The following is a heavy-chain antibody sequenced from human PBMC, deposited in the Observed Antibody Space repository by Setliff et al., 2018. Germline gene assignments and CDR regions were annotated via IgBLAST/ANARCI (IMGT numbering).Heavy chain of an antibody. J-gene: IGHJ6*03. D-gene: IGHD4-17*01. V-gene: IGHV3-30*04. CDR3: ARGPLGDYADFYYYMDV. Sequence: GESLRLSCAVSGFTFSLHAMHWVRQAPGKGLEWVAVISDDGNNEYYADSVKGRCTISRDNSKNTLYLQMSSPTTEDTAVYYCARGPLGDYADFYYYMDVWGMGTTVTVSS. CDR1: GFTFSLHA. CDR2: ISDDGNNE.